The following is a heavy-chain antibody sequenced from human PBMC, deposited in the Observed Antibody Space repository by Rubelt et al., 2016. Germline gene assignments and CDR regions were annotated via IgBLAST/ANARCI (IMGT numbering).Heavy chain of an antibody. CDR3: AIAVTAGYFYMDV. CDR2: VSGSGGST. CDR1: GFTFSNYA. Sequence: EAQLVESGGGLVKPGGSLRLSCAASGFTFSNYAMHWVRPAPGKGLEWVSGVSGSGGSTYYADSVKGRFTISGVNSKNGLYRERNSLRAEDTAVDYCAIAVTAGYFYMDVWGEGTTVTVSS. J-gene: IGHJ6*03. D-gene: IGHD2-21*02. V-gene: IGHV3-23*04.